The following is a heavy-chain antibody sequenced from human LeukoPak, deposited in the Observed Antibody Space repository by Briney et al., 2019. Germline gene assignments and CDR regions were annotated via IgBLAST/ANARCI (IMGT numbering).Heavy chain of an antibody. CDR3: TRVSYADGGYFDY. Sequence: GGSLRLSCAASGFTFSSYYMNWVRQAPGKGLEWVSSISRTTNYTYYTDSVKGRFTISRDNAKNPLYLQMNSLTAEDTAVYYCTRVSYADGGYFDYWGQGTLVTVSS. CDR2: ISRTTNYT. V-gene: IGHV3-21*01. J-gene: IGHJ4*02. D-gene: IGHD3-16*01. CDR1: GFTFSSYY.